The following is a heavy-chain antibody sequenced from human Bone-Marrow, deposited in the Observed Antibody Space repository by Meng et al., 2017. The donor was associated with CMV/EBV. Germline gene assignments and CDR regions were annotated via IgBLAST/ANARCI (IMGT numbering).Heavy chain of an antibody. V-gene: IGHV2-26*01. J-gene: IGHJ6*02. D-gene: IGHD6-13*01. Sequence: SGPTLVKPTETLSLTRTVPGFSHTNARMGVSWIRQPPGKALEWLAHIFSNDEKSYSTSLKSRLTISKDNSKSQVVLTMTNMDPVDTSTHYCARVIAAGGRTDYYYYGMDVWGQGTTVTVSS. CDR1: GFSHTNARMG. CDR3: ARVIAAGGRTDYYYYGMDV. CDR2: IFSNDEK.